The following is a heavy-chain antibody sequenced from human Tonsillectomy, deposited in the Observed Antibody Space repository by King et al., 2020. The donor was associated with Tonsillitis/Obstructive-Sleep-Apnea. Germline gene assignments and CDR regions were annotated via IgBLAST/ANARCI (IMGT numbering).Heavy chain of an antibody. J-gene: IGHJ6*04. V-gene: IGHV1-2*02. Sequence: QLVQSGAEVKKPGASVKVSCKASGYTFTGYYMHWVRQAPGQGLEWMGRINPNSGGTNMAQKFQGRVTMTRDTSLSTAYMELSRLRSDDTAVYYCASSLGTVTTRMDVWGKGTTVTVSS. CDR3: ASSLGTVTTRMDV. D-gene: IGHD4-17*01. CDR1: GYTFTGYY. CDR2: INPNSGGT.